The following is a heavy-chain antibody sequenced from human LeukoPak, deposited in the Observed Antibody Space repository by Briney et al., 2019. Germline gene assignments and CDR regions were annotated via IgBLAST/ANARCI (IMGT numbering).Heavy chain of an antibody. D-gene: IGHD6-19*01. CDR1: AFTFSNYW. V-gene: IGHV3-7*03. CDR3: AKDIDWLAFED. CDR2: IKQDGSEK. J-gene: IGHJ4*02. Sequence: PGGSLRLSCAASAFTFSNYWMSWVRQAPGKGLEWVANIKQDGSEKYYVDSVKGRFTISRDNSENTVYLQMNSLRVEDTAVYYCAKDIDWLAFEDWGQGTLVTVSS.